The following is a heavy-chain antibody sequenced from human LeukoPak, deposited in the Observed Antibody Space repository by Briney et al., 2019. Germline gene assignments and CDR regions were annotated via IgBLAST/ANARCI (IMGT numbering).Heavy chain of an antibody. D-gene: IGHD2-21*02. Sequence: GASVKVSCKASGYTFTSYYMHWVRQAPGQGLEWMGIINPNGGSTSYAQKFQGRVTMTRDMSTSTVYMELSSLRSEDTAVYYCARAPRVTNSYYYYYYMDVWGKGTTVTVSS. CDR1: GYTFTSYY. CDR3: ARAPRVTNSYYYYYYMDV. J-gene: IGHJ6*03. V-gene: IGHV1-46*01. CDR2: INPNGGST.